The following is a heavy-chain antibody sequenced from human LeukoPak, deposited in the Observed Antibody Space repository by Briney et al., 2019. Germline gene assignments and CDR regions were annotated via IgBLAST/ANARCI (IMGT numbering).Heavy chain of an antibody. CDR1: GGSISSSSYY. D-gene: IGHD3-22*01. CDR2: IYYSGST. CDR3: ARIVVVTYRYLDY. V-gene: IGHV4-30-4*01. J-gene: IGHJ4*02. Sequence: SETLSLTCTVSGGSISSSSYYWSWIRQPPGKGLEWIGYIYYSGSTYYNPSLKSRVTISVDTSKNQFSLKLSSVTAADTAVYYCARIVVVTYRYLDYWGQGTLVTVSS.